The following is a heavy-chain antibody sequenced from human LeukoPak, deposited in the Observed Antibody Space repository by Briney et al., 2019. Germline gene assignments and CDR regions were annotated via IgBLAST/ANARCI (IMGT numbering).Heavy chain of an antibody. CDR3: ARDKGRGFDP. CDR1: GGSISSYY. V-gene: IGHV4-59*01. J-gene: IGHJ5*02. Sequence: SETLSLTCTVSGGSISSYYWSWIRQPPGKGLEWIGYIYYSGSTNYNPSLKSRVTISVDTSKNQFSLKLSSVTAADTAVYYCARDKGRGFDPWGQGTLVTVPS. CDR2: IYYSGST.